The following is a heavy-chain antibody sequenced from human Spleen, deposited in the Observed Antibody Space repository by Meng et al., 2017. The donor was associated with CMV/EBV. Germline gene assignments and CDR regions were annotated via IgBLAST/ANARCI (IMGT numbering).Heavy chain of an antibody. Sequence: ASVKVSCKASGYTLTNYGISWVRQAPGQGLEWMGWISAHNGNTNYAQKLQGRVTMTTDTSTSTAYMELRSLRSDDTAVYYCARRGSRDNYDILTGSYTTYYYYGMDVWGQGTTVTVSS. CDR2: ISAHNGNT. V-gene: IGHV1-18*01. J-gene: IGHJ6*02. CDR3: ARRGSRDNYDILTGSYTTYYYYGMDV. CDR1: GYTLTNYG. D-gene: IGHD3-9*01.